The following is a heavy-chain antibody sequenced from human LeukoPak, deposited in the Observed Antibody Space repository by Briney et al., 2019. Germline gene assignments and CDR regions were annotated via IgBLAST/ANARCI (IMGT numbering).Heavy chain of an antibody. CDR3: ANRLRYFDWLFRY. V-gene: IGHV3-23*01. J-gene: IGHJ4*02. CDR2: ISGSGTGT. D-gene: IGHD3-9*01. CDR1: GFTFSSYA. Sequence: GGSLRLSCAASGFTFSSYAMSWVRQAPGKGLEWVSTISGSGTGTYYADSVKGRFTISRDNSKNTLYLQMNSLRAEDTAVYYCANRLRYFDWLFRYWGQGTLVTVSS.